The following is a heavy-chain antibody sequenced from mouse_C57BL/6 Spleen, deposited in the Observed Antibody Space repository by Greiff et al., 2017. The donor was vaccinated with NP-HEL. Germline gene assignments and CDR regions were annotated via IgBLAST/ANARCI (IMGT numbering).Heavy chain of an antibody. CDR3: ARRGDYYGYTWFAY. J-gene: IGHJ3*01. D-gene: IGHD2-2*01. CDR2: INPGSGGT. Sequence: QVQLQQSGAELVRPGTSVKVSCKASGYAFTNYLIEWVKQRPGQGLEWIGVINPGSGGTNYNEKFKGKATLTADKSSSTAYMQLSSLTSEDSAVYFCARRGDYYGYTWFAYWGQGTLVTVSA. CDR1: GYAFTNYL. V-gene: IGHV1-54*01.